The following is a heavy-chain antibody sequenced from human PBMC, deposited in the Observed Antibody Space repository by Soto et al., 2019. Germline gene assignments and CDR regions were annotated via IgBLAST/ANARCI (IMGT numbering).Heavy chain of an antibody. V-gene: IGHV3-74*01. CDR2: ITTTGTAI. D-gene: IGHD3-3*01. CDR1: GFTLTDYV. J-gene: IGHJ4*01. Sequence: EMQVVESGGGLVQPGGSLRLSCAASGFTLTDYVMHWARQTPGKGLVWVSSITTTGTAISYADFVKGRFTISRDDAKNTLYLQMNSLRAEDTALYYCATDRDWRVDYWGHGTLVTVSS. CDR3: ATDRDWRVDY.